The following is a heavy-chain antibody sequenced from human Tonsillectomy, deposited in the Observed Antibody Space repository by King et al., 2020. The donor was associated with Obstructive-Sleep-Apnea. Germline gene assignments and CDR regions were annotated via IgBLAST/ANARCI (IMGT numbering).Heavy chain of an antibody. J-gene: IGHJ4*02. D-gene: IGHD5-24*01. CDR2: ISYSGST. CDR3: ARDRVVSDGYNRFDY. CDR1: GGSINSYY. V-gene: IGHV4-59*01. Sequence: QLQESGPGLVKPSETLSLTCTVSGGSINSYYWSWIRQTPGKGLEWIGYISYSGSTNYKPSLKSRVTISVDTSKNQFSLKLSSVTAADTAVYYCARDRVVSDGYNRFDYWGQGTLVTVSS.